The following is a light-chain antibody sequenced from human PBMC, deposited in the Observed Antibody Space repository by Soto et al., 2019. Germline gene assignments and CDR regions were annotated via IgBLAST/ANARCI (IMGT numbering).Light chain of an antibody. Sequence: QSVLTQPPSASGSPGQSVTISCTGTSSDVGGYDYVSWYQQHPGKAPKLMIYEVSKRPSGVPDRFSGSKSGNTASLTVSGLQAGDEADYYCSSYAGSNNVFGTGTKLTV. CDR1: SSDVGGYDY. V-gene: IGLV2-8*01. J-gene: IGLJ1*01. CDR3: SSYAGSNNV. CDR2: EVS.